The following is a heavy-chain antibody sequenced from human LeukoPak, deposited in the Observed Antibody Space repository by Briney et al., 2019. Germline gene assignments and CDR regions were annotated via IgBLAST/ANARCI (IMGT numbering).Heavy chain of an antibody. J-gene: IGHJ6*03. CDR1: GFTFSSYA. Sequence: GRSLRLSCAASGFTFSSYAMHWVRQAPGKGLEWVAVISYDGSNKYYADSVKGRFTISRDNSKNTLYLQMNSLRAEDTAVYYCATTTPRKTRYYYYYMDVWGKGTTVTVSS. D-gene: IGHD1-1*01. CDR3: ATTTPRKTRYYYYYMDV. CDR2: ISYDGSNK. V-gene: IGHV3-30*04.